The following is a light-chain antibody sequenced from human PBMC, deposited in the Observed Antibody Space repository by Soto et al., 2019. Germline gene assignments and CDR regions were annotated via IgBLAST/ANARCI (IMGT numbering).Light chain of an antibody. CDR1: SNDLGRYNY. Sequence: QSALTQPRSVSGSPGQSVTISCTGTSNDLGRYNYVTWYQQHPGEAPKLVMYDVAQRPAGVSDRLSGDKSGETASLTISGLQADDEATYYCCSYAGSDALVFGSGTKVTVL. J-gene: IGLJ1*01. CDR3: CSYAGSDALV. V-gene: IGLV2-11*01. CDR2: DVA.